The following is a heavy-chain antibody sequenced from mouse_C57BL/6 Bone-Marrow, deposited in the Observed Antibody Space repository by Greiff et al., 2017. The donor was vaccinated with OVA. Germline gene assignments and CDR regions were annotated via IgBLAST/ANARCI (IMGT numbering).Heavy chain of an antibody. CDR3: AGLYYGNYFYAMDY. CDR2: IWSGGST. CDR1: GFSLPSYG. J-gene: IGHJ4*01. Sequence: QVQLKESGPGLVQPSQSLSITCTVSGFSLPSYGVHWVRQSPGKGLEWLGVIWSGGSTDYNAAFISRLSISKDNSKSQVFFKMNSLQADDTAIYYCAGLYYGNYFYAMDYWGQGTSVTVSS. V-gene: IGHV2-2*01. D-gene: IGHD2-1*01.